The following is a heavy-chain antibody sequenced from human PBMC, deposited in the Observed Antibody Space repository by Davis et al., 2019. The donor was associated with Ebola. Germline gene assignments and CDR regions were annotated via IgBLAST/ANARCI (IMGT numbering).Heavy chain of an antibody. Sequence: GESLKISCAASGFTFSSYWMHWVRQAPGKGLVWVSRINPDGSFTDYADSVNGRFSISRDTSSNTLYLQMNGLIAEDTAVYYCARSSKQPRYWAQGTLVTVSS. CDR2: INPDGSFT. D-gene: IGHD1/OR15-1a*01. CDR1: GFTFSSYW. V-gene: IGHV3-74*01. CDR3: ARSSKQPRY. J-gene: IGHJ4*02.